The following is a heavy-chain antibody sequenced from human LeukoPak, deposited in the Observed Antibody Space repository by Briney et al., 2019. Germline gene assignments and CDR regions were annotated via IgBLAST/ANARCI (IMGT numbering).Heavy chain of an antibody. Sequence: ASVRVSCKASGYTFTGYYTHWVRQAPGQGLEWMGRINPNSGGTNYAQKFQGRVTMTRDTSISTAYMELSRLRSDDTAVYYCAREYYDSSGYYYHDAFDIWGQGTMVTVSS. V-gene: IGHV1-2*06. CDR2: INPNSGGT. J-gene: IGHJ3*02. CDR3: AREYYDSSGYYYHDAFDI. D-gene: IGHD3-22*01. CDR1: GYTFTGYY.